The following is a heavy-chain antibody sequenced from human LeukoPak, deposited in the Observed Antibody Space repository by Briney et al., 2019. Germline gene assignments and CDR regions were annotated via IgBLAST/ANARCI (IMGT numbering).Heavy chain of an antibody. CDR1: GFTFSSYA. J-gene: IGHJ1*01. CDR3: AREMSSIYYYDSSGYYEEYFQH. V-gene: IGHV3-30*04. D-gene: IGHD3-22*01. Sequence: GGSLRLSCAASGFTFSSYAMHWVRQAPGKGLEWVAVISYDGSNKYYADSMKGRFTISRDNAKNTLYLQMNSLRAEDTAVYYCAREMSSIYYYDSSGYYEEYFQHWGQGTLVTVSS. CDR2: ISYDGSNK.